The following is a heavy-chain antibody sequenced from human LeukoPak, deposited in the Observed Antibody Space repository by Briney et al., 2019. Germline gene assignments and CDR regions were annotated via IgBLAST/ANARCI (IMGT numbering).Heavy chain of an antibody. CDR3: ARESLRFFDL. CDR2: ISSSSSTI. J-gene: IGHJ4*02. Sequence: GGSLRLSCAASGFTFSSYSMNWVRQAPGKGLEWVSYISSSSSTIYYADSVKGRFTISRDNSKNTLYLQMNSLRAEDTAVYFCARESLRFFDLWGQGTLVTVSS. V-gene: IGHV3-48*01. CDR1: GFTFSSYS. D-gene: IGHD4-17*01.